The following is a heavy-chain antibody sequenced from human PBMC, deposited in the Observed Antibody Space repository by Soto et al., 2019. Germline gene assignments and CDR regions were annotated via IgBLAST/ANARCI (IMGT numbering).Heavy chain of an antibody. V-gene: IGHV1-69*13. CDR1: GYTFTSYG. J-gene: IGHJ4*02. CDR2: IIPIVGTA. D-gene: IGHD3-22*01. CDR3: ASGPRGLYYDDSSGYYAHY. Sequence: ASVKVSCKASGYTFTSYGISWVRQAPGQGLEWMGGIIPIVGTANYAQKYQGGVTITADESTSTAYIERSSLRCADTAVYYCASGPRGLYYDDSSGYYAHYWGQGTLVTVTS.